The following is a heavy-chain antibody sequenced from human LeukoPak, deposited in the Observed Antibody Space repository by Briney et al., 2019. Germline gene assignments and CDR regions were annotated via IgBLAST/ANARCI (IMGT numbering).Heavy chain of an antibody. CDR1: GGSISSYY. V-gene: IGHV4-4*09. Sequence: SETLSLTCTVSGGSISSYYWSWIRQPPGKGLEWIGYIYTSGSTNYNPSLKSRVTISVDTSKNQFSLKLSSVTAADTAVYYCARHNVGVVINYYYYYMDVWGKGTTVTVSS. D-gene: IGHD3-22*01. CDR2: IYTSGST. CDR3: ARHNVGVVINYYYYYMDV. J-gene: IGHJ6*03.